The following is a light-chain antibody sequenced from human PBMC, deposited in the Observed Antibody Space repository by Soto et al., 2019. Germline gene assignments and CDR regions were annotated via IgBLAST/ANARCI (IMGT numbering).Light chain of an antibody. V-gene: IGLV4-69*01. CDR1: SGHGSYA. CDR3: HTWVTGIQV. J-gene: IGLJ2*01. CDR2: LNSDGSH. Sequence: QLVLTQSPSASASLGASVKLTCTLTSGHGSYAIAWHQQRPEKGPRYLMKLNSDGSHSKGDGIPDCFSGSSSGAERYLTISSLQSGDEADYFGHTWVTGIQVFGGGTKLTVL.